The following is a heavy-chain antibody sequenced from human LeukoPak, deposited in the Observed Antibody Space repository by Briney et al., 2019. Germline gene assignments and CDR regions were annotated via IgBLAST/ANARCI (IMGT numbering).Heavy chain of an antibody. CDR1: GFTFSSYS. CDR2: ISSSSSYI. V-gene: IGHV3-21*01. J-gene: IGHJ3*02. D-gene: IGHD6-13*01. Sequence: GGSLRLSCAASGFTFSSYSMNWVRQAPGKGLEWVSSISSSSSYIYSADSVKGRFTLSRDNAKNSLYLQMNSLRAEDTAVYYCARDRHSSTYDAFDIWGQGTMVTVSS. CDR3: ARDRHSSTYDAFDI.